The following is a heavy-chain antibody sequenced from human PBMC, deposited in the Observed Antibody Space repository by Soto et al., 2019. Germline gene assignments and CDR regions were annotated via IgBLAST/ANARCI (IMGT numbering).Heavy chain of an antibody. CDR1: GFTFSSYG. D-gene: IGHD3-3*01. CDR2: ISYDGSNK. CDR3: ANADDFWSGRGDYYGMDV. Sequence: PGGSLRLSCAASGFTFSSYGMHWVRQAPGKGLEWVAVISYDGSNKYYADSVKGRFTISRDNSKNTLYLQMNSLRAEDTAVYYCANADDFWSGRGDYYGMDVWGHGTTVTVSS. J-gene: IGHJ6*02. V-gene: IGHV3-30*18.